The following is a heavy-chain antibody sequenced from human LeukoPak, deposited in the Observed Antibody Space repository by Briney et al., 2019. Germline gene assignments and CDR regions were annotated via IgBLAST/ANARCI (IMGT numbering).Heavy chain of an antibody. V-gene: IGHV1-3*01. Sequence: ASVKVSCKASGYTFTSYGISWVRQAPGQGLEWMGWINAGNGNTKYSQKFQGRVTITRDTSASTAYMELSSLRSEDTAVYYCARDYRLVGATTGFDYWGQGTLVTVSS. CDR3: ARDYRLVGATTGFDY. CDR1: GYTFTSYG. J-gene: IGHJ4*02. CDR2: INAGNGNT. D-gene: IGHD1-26*01.